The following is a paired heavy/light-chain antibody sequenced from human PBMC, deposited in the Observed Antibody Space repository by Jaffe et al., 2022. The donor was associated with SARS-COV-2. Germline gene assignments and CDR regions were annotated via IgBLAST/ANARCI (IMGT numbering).Light chain of an antibody. J-gene: IGLJ1*01. V-gene: IGLV3-21*04. CDR2: YDR. CDR3: QVWDSNSDYV. CDR1: NIGDKS. Sequence: SYVLTQPPSVSVAPGKTARITCGENNIGDKSVHWYQQKPGQAPVLVIYYDRDRPSGIPERFSGSNSGNTATLTISRVEAGDEADYYCQVWDSNSDYVFGTGTKVTVL.
Heavy chain of an antibody. Sequence: QVQFVQSGTEVKKPGASVKVSCKASGYTFTKYAIHWVRQAPGQRLEWMGWINPGNGNTKYSQKFQGRVTITRDTSASTSYMELSSLRSEDTAVYYCAQIYSGSYEGAFDIWGQGTMVTVSS. J-gene: IGHJ3*02. CDR3: AQIYSGSYEGAFDI. V-gene: IGHV1-3*01. CDR1: GYTFTKYA. CDR2: INPGNGNT. D-gene: IGHD1-26*01.